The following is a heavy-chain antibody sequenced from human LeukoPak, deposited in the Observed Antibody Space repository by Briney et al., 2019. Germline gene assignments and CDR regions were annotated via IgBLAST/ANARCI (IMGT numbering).Heavy chain of an antibody. V-gene: IGHV4-4*07. D-gene: IGHD3-22*01. CDR3: TGYSPGHYMDV. CDR1: GGPIYSYY. J-gene: IGHJ6*03. Sequence: SETLPLTCTVSGGPIYSYYWSWIRQTAGEGLEWIGRLYPGVSTNYNPSLKSRVTMSVDTSKNQFALKLSAVTAADTAVYYSTGYSPGHYMDVWGKGTTVTVSS. CDR2: LYPGVST.